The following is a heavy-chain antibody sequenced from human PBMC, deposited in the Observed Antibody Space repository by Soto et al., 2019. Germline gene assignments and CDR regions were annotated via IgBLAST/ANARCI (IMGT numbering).Heavy chain of an antibody. CDR3: ARGYQEWELPPRWVYYYYYGMDV. D-gene: IGHD1-26*01. Sequence: SVKVSCKASGGTFSSYAISWVRQAPGQGLEWMGGIIPIFGTANYAQKFQGRVTITADESTSTAYMELSSLRSEDTAVYYCARGYQEWELPPRWVYYYYYGMDVWGQGTTVTVSS. CDR2: IIPIFGTA. V-gene: IGHV1-69*13. J-gene: IGHJ6*02. CDR1: GGTFSSYA.